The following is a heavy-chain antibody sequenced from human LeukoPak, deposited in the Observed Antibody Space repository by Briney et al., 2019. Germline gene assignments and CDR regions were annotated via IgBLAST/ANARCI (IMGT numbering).Heavy chain of an antibody. V-gene: IGHV1-69*05. CDR1: GGTFSSYA. CDR2: IIPIFGTA. J-gene: IGHJ6*03. D-gene: IGHD3-3*01. CDR3: ARAPAYGFWSGYLGYYYYMDV. Sequence: ASVKVSCKASGGTFSSYAISWVRQAPGQGLEWMGGIIPIFGTANYAQKFQGRVTITTDESTSTAYMELSSLRSEDTAVYYCARAPAYGFWSGYLGYYYYMDVWGKGTTVTVSS.